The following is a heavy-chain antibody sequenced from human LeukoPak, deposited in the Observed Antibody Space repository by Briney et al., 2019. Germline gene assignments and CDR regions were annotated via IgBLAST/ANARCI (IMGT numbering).Heavy chain of an antibody. CDR2: IYYSGST. Sequence: SETLSLTCTVSGVSISSYYWSWIRQPPAKGLEWIGYIYYSGSTNYNPSLKSRVTISVDTSKNQFSLELSSVTAADTAVYYCASRGRFGEYNWFDPWGQGTLVTVSS. D-gene: IGHD3-10*01. CDR1: GVSISSYY. J-gene: IGHJ5*02. CDR3: ASRGRFGEYNWFDP. V-gene: IGHV4-59*08.